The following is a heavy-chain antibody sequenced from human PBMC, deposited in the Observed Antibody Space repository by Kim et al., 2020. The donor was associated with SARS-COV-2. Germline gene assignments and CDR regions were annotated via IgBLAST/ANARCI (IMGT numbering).Heavy chain of an antibody. V-gene: IGHV3-7*01. J-gene: IGHJ3*02. CDR2: IKLDGSEK. CDR3: ASDWCNYDSLTGYYEPGGFDT. Sequence: GGSLRLSCAASGFSFSDYWMSWVRQAPGKGLEWVANIKLDGSEKYYVDSVKGRFIISRDNAKNSLFLQMNSLRVEDTAVYYCASDWCNYDSLTGYYEPGGFDTWGQGTMDTVSS. D-gene: IGHD3-9*01. CDR1: GFSFSDYW.